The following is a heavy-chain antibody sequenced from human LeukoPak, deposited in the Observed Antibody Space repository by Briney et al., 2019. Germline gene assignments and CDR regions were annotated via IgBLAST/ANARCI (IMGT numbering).Heavy chain of an antibody. Sequence: GGSLRLSCAASGFTFTRQWMTWVRQVPGKGLEWVANIKGDGSEKYYEDSVKGRFTISRDNAKSSLYLQMNSLRAEDTAAYYCARDGVPYCSSTSCYWDYWGQGTLVTVSS. V-gene: IGHV3-7*01. CDR3: ARDGVPYCSSTSCYWDY. CDR1: GFTFTRQW. J-gene: IGHJ4*02. D-gene: IGHD2-2*01. CDR2: IKGDGSEK.